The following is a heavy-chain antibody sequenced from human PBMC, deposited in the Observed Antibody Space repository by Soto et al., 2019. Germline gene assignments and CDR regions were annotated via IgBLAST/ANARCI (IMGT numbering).Heavy chain of an antibody. D-gene: IGHD3-10*01. CDR1: GYSFTNYW. CDR2: IDPYDSYT. CDR3: ASPPLSGFGKYAMDV. J-gene: IGHJ6*02. V-gene: IGHV5-10-1*01. Sequence: GESLKISCKCSGYSFTNYWISWVRQMPGKGLEWMGRIDPYDSYTNYSPSFQGHVTISVDKSINTAYLQWSSLKASDTAMYYCASPPLSGFGKYAMDVWGQGTTVTVSS.